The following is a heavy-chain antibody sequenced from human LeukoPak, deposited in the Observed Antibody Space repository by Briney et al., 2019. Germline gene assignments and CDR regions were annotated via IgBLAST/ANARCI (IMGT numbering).Heavy chain of an antibody. D-gene: IGHD1-1*01. Sequence: ASVKVSCKASGYTFTSYDINWVRQATGQGLEWMGWMNPNSGNTGYAQKFQGRVTMTRNTSISTAYMELSSLRSEDTAVYYCARVPSTTGRYYYYGMDVWGQGTTVTVSS. CDR1: GYTFTSYD. CDR2: MNPNSGNT. CDR3: ARVPSTTGRYYYYGMDV. V-gene: IGHV1-8*01. J-gene: IGHJ6*02.